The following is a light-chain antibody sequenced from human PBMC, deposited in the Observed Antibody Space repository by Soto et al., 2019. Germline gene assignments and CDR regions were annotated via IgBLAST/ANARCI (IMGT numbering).Light chain of an antibody. V-gene: IGKV3-20*01. Sequence: EIVLTQSPGTLSLSLGERATLSCRASQSVSSNYFAWYQQKPGQAPGLLIYATSSRAAGIPDRFSGSGSGTDFTLSISRLEPEDFAVYYCQQYGNSPRYSFGQGTRLELK. CDR2: ATS. CDR1: QSVSSNY. CDR3: QQYGNSPRYS. J-gene: IGKJ2*03.